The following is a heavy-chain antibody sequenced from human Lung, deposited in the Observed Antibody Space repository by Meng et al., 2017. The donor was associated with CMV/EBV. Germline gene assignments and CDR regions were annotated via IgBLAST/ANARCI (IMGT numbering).Heavy chain of an antibody. D-gene: IGHD3-22*01. CDR2: ISPNSGGT. CDR3: ARPYYYDSNGYYSIHVFDI. V-gene: IGHV1-2*02. Sequence: TGYYIHGVRQAPGQGLEWMGWISPNSGGTHFAQQFQGRVTMTRDTSISTAYMELTRLRSDDTAVYFCARPYYYDSNGYYSIHVFDIWGQGTMVTVSS. J-gene: IGHJ3*02. CDR1: TGYY.